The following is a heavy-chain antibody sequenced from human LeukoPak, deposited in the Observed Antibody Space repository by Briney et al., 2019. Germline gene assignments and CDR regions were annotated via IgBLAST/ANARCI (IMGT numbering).Heavy chain of an antibody. CDR2: ISAYNGNT. Sequence: ASVKVCCKASGYTFTSYGISWVRQAPGQGLEWMGWISAYNGNTNYAQKLQGRVTMTTDTSTSTAYMELRSLRSDDTAVYYCARGPFNYDFWTNGMDVWGQGTTVTVSS. CDR3: ARGPFNYDFWTNGMDV. D-gene: IGHD3-3*01. V-gene: IGHV1-18*01. CDR1: GYTFTSYG. J-gene: IGHJ6*02.